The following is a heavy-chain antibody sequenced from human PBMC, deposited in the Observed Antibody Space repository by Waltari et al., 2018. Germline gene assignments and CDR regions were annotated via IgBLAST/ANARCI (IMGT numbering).Heavy chain of an antibody. J-gene: IGHJ3*01. CDR1: GPSFTSNY. Sequence: EVLLVETGGGLIQPGGSLRLSFGLSGPSFTSNYSSWVRPAPGKALGWVSSVYSAGNTYYSVSVTGRFIISRDTSKNTLHLQMNSLRVDDTGVYFCARVLRDDIGGFYGIAAFDLWGPGTKVIVS. CDR3: ARVLRDDIGGFYGIAAFDL. CDR2: VYSAGNT. D-gene: IGHD3-22*01. V-gene: IGHV3-53*02.